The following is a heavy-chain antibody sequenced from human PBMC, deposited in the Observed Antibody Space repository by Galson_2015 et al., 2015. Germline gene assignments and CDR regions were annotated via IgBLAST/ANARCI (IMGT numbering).Heavy chain of an antibody. V-gene: IGHV3-9*01. CDR3: AKARAGGWGGMYAFDN. CDR2: ISWSSGSI. D-gene: IGHD2-8*01. CDR1: GFTFGDYA. J-gene: IGHJ4*02. Sequence: SLRLSCAASGFTFGDYAMHWVRQAPGKGLEWVSGISWSSGSICYADSVKGRFTISRDNAKNSLYLQMNSLRAEDTALYYCAKARAGGWGGMYAFDNWGQGTLVTVSS.